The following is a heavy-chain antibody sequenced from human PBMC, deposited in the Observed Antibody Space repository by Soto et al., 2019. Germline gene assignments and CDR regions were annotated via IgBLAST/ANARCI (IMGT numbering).Heavy chain of an antibody. J-gene: IGHJ4*02. CDR2: INPSGGST. CDR3: ARVSIAARSIDY. Sequence: GASVKVSCNASAYTFTSYYMHWARQAPGQGLEWMGIINPSGGSTSYAQKFQGRVTMTRDTSTSTVYMELSSLRSEDTAVYYCARVSIAARSIDYWGQGTLVTVS. D-gene: IGHD6-6*01. V-gene: IGHV1-46*01. CDR1: AYTFTSYY.